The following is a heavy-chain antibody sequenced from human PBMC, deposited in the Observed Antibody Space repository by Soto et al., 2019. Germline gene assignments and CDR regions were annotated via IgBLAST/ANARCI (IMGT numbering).Heavy chain of an antibody. D-gene: IGHD3-10*01. Sequence: ASVKVSCKASGYTFSSYAISWVRQAPGQGLEWMGGINAGNGNTKYSQKFQGRVTITRDTSASTAYMELSSLRSDDTAVYYCARGVGSGTYYNQYNWFDPWGQGTLVTVSS. CDR2: INAGNGNT. V-gene: IGHV1-3*01. CDR3: ARGVGSGTYYNQYNWFDP. J-gene: IGHJ5*02. CDR1: GYTFSSYA.